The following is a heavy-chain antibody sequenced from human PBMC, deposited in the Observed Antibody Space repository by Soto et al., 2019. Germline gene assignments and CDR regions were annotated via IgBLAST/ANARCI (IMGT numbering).Heavy chain of an antibody. Sequence: PGGCLRITSAAFQFTFSDYYVSWISQAPGKGLECVSYITSSGITIYYADSVKGRFTISRDNAKNSLYLQINSLRAEDTAVYYCARPYYYDSSGYSLGGFDIWG. CDR1: QFTFSDYY. J-gene: IGHJ3*02. D-gene: IGHD3-22*01. CDR2: ITSSGITI. V-gene: IGHV3-11*01. CDR3: ARPYYYDSSGYSLGGFDI.